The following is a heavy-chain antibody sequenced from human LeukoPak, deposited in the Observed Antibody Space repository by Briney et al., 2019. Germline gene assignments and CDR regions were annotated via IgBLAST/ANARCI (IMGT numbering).Heavy chain of an antibody. Sequence: PGGSLRLSCAASGFTFSSYAMSWVRQAPGKGLEWVSAISGSGSSTYYADSVKGRFTISRDNSKNTLYLQMNSLRAEDTAVYYCAKSITLRNVWKQSLDYWGQGTLVTVSS. D-gene: IGHD1-1*01. J-gene: IGHJ4*02. CDR2: ISGSGSST. V-gene: IGHV3-23*01. CDR3: AKSITLRNVWKQSLDY. CDR1: GFTFSSYA.